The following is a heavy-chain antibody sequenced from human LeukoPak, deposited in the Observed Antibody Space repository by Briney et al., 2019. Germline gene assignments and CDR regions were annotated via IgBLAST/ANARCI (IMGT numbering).Heavy chain of an antibody. D-gene: IGHD2-15*01. CDR2: INRSGSNK. J-gene: IGHJ6*03. CDR1: GFTFSDYN. CDR3: ARVLRYCSGGNCYSGGLGYMDV. V-gene: IGHV3-11*01. Sequence: GVTLTLTCSASGFTFSDYNRMWLPQAQGKGLEGVSSINRSGSNKYYAAFVKGRSTISRDNAKNSLFLQMNSLRAENTAVYYCARVLRYCSGGNCYSGGLGYMDVWGKGTTVTISS.